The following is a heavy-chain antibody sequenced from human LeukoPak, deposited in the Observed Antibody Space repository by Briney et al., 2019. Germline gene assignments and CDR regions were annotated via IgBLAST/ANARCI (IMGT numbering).Heavy chain of an antibody. J-gene: IGHJ6*03. CDR3: ARDEGYYYGSGSSAYYYYMDV. Sequence: SVKVSCKASGGTFSSYAISWVRQAPGRGLEWMGGIIPIFGTANYAQKFQGRVTITTDESTSTAYMELSSLRSEDTAVYYCARDEGYYYGSGSSAYYYYMDVWGKGTTVTVSS. CDR2: IIPIFGTA. D-gene: IGHD3-10*01. CDR1: GGTFSSYA. V-gene: IGHV1-69*05.